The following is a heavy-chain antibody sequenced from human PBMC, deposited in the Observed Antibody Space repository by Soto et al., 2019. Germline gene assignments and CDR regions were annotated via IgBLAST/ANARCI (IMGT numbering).Heavy chain of an antibody. D-gene: IGHD1-7*01. CDR2: IYYSGST. V-gene: IGHV4-31*03. J-gene: IGHJ6*02. CDR1: GGSISSGGYY. Sequence: QVQLQESGPGLVKPSQTLSLTCTVSGGSISSGGYYWSWIRQHPGKGLEWIGYIYYSGSTYYNPSLKSRVTISVDPSKNQFSLKLSSVTAADTAVYYCARVFRFVGGVTGTTWYYYGMDVWGQGTTVTVSS. CDR3: ARVFRFVGGVTGTTWYYYGMDV.